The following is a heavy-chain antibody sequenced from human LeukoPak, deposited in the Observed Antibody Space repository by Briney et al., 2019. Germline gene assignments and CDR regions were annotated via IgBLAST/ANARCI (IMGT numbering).Heavy chain of an antibody. D-gene: IGHD6-19*01. CDR3: ARWFSSGRGFFDY. V-gene: IGHV3-48*02. Sequence: GGTLRLSCVASGGNFRDYTMPWVRQAPGKGLEWVSYISSSDSIIYYADSVKGRFIISRDNAKNSLYLQMNSLRDEDTAVYYCARWFSSGRGFFDYWGQGILVTVSS. CDR2: ISSSDSII. J-gene: IGHJ4*02. CDR1: GGNFRDYT.